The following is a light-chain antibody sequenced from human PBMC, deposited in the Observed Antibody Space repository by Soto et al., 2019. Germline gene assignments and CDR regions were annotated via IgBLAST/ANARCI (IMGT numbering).Light chain of an antibody. V-gene: IGKV3-20*01. CDR2: DVS. CDR3: QQYGLSPT. J-gene: IGKJ1*01. Sequence: EIVLTQSPGTLSLFPGERATLSCRSSHSVSSNYLAWYQQKPGQAPRLLIYDVSSRATGIPDRFSGSGSGTDFTLTIIRLEPVDFAVYYCQQYGLSPTFGQGTKVEIK. CDR1: HSVSSNY.